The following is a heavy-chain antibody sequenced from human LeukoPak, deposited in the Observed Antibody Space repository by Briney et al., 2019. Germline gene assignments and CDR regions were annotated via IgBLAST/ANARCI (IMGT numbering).Heavy chain of an antibody. V-gene: IGHV3-21*01. J-gene: IGHJ4*02. CDR3: ATYRHLPY. D-gene: IGHD2-2*02. CDR1: EFTFSSYS. Sequence: GGSLRLSCAASEFTFSSYSMNWVRQAPGKGLEWVSSISSSSSYIYYADSVKGRFTISRDNAKNSLYLQMSSLRAEDSAMYYCATYRHLPYWGQGILVTVSS. CDR2: ISSSSSYI.